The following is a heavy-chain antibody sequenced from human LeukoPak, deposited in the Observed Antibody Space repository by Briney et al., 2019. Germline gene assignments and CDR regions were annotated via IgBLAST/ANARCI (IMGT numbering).Heavy chain of an antibody. J-gene: IGHJ4*02. D-gene: IGHD3-22*01. CDR1: GGSFSGYY. CDR2: INHSGST. CDR3: ARYDSSGTRGY. V-gene: IGHV4-34*01. Sequence: PSETLSLTCAVYGGSFSGYYWSWIRQPPGKGLEWIGEINHSGSTNYNPSLKSRVTISVDTSKNQFSLKLSSVTAADTAVYYCARYDSSGTRGYWGQGTLVTGSS.